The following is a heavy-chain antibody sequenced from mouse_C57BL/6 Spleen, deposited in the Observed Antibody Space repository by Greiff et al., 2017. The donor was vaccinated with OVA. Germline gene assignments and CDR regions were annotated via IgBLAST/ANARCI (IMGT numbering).Heavy chain of an antibody. J-gene: IGHJ2*01. CDR3: ARRAPYDGYSLYYFDY. D-gene: IGHD2-3*01. CDR1: GFSLSTSGMG. V-gene: IGHV8-12*01. Sequence: VKLMESGPGILQSSQTLSLTCSFSGFSLSTSGMGVSWIRQPSGKGLEWLAHIYWDDDKRYNPSLKSRLTISKDTSRNQVFLKITSVDTADTATYYCARRAPYDGYSLYYFDYWGQGTTLTVSS. CDR2: IYWDDDK.